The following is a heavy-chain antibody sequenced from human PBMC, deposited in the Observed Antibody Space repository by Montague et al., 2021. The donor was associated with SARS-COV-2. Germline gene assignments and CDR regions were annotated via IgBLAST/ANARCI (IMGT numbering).Heavy chain of an antibody. J-gene: IGHJ4*02. CDR2: INHSGST. V-gene: IGHV4-34*01. D-gene: IGHD2-15*01. Sequence: SETLSLTCAVYGGSFSGYYWSWIRQRPGKGLEWIGEINHSGSTNYNPSLKSRVTISVDTSKNQFSLKLSSVTAADTAVYYCARELTGYCSGGVCYSLDYWGQGTLATVSS. CDR3: ARELTGYCSGGVCYSLDY. CDR1: GGSFSGYY.